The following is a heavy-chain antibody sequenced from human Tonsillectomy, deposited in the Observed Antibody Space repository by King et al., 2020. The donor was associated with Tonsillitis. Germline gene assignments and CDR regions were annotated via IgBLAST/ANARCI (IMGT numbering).Heavy chain of an antibody. Sequence: PLQESGPGLVKPSQTLSLTCTVSGGSISSCSYYWSWIRQPAGKGLEWIGRIYTSGSTNYNPSLKSRVTISVDTSKNQFSLKLSSVTAADTAVYYCARGGSSGGWYYFDYWGQGTLVTVSS. D-gene: IGHD6-19*01. CDR2: IYTSGST. J-gene: IGHJ4*02. CDR3: ARGGSSGGWYYFDY. V-gene: IGHV4-61*02. CDR1: GGSISSCSYY.